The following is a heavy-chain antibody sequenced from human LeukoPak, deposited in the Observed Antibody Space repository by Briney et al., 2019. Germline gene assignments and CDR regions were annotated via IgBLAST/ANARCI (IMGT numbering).Heavy chain of an antibody. V-gene: IGHV1-18*04. CDR1: GYTFNSYG. J-gene: IGHJ4*02. D-gene: IGHD3-10*01. CDR2: ISAYNGNT. Sequence: ASVKVSCKASGYTFNSYGISWVRQAPGQELEWMGWISAYNGNTNYAQKLQGRVTLTTDTSTSTAYMELRSLRSDDTAVYYCARDGKGWFGESADYWGQGTLVIVSS. CDR3: ARDGKGWFGESADY.